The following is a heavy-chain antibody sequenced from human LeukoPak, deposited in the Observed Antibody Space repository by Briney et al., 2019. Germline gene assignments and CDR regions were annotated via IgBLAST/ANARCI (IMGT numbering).Heavy chain of an antibody. V-gene: IGHV4-39*07. CDR2: IYYSGSA. D-gene: IGHD3-10*01. CDR1: GGSISSSSYY. J-gene: IGHJ3*01. Sequence: SETLSLTCTVSGGSISSSSYYWGWIRQPPGKGLEWIGSIYYSGSAYYNPSLKSRVTISVDTSKNQFSLKLISVTAADTAVYYCARVLYYYNSGSYYTVGGFDVWGQGTMVTVSS. CDR3: ARVLYYYNSGSYYTVGGFDV.